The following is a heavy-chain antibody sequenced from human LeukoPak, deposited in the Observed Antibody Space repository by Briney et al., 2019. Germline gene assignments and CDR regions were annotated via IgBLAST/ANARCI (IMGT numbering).Heavy chain of an antibody. Sequence: PSETLSLTCTVSGGSISSSSYYWGWIRQPPGKGLEWIGSIYYSGSTYYNPSLKRRVTISVDTSKNQFSLKLSSVTAADTAVYYCARLAFAAGPIWGQGTLVTVSS. CDR3: ARLAFAAGPI. CDR2: IYYSGST. V-gene: IGHV4-39*01. J-gene: IGHJ4*02. D-gene: IGHD3-3*02. CDR1: GGSISSSSYY.